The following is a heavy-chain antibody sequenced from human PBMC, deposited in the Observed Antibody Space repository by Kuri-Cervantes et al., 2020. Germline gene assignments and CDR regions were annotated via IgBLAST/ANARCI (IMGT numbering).Heavy chain of an antibody. Sequence: ASVKVSCKASGYTFTGYYMHWVRQAPGQGLEWMGWMNPNSGNTGYAQKFQGRVTMTRNTSISTAYMELSSLRSEDTAVYYCARSGTRDAFDIWGQGTMVTVSS. J-gene: IGHJ3*02. CDR1: GYTFTGYY. D-gene: IGHD2-8*01. CDR2: MNPNSGNT. V-gene: IGHV1-8*02. CDR3: ARSGTRDAFDI.